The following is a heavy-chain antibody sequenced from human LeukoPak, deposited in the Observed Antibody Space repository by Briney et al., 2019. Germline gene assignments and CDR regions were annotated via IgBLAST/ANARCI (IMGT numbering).Heavy chain of an antibody. Sequence: SETLSLTCTVSGDSIRGFYWSWIRQPAGKGLEWIGRINTSGSTNYKPSLKSRVTMSVDTSKNQFSLKLSPVTAADTAVYYCARDRSYGPDHWGQGTLVTVSS. V-gene: IGHV4-4*07. D-gene: IGHD5-18*01. CDR1: GDSIRGFY. CDR3: ARDRSYGPDH. CDR2: INTSGST. J-gene: IGHJ4*02.